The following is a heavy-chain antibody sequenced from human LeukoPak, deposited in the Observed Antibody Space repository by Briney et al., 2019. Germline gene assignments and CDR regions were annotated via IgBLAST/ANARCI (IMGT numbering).Heavy chain of an antibody. CDR3: ARVAYYYDSSGYQLFDY. CDR1: GYTFTGYY. CDR2: INPNSGGT. D-gene: IGHD3-22*01. Sequence: REASVKVSCKASGYTFTGYYMHWVRQAPGQGLEWMGWINPNSGGTNYAQKFQGRVTMTRDTSISTAYMELSRLRSDDTAVYYCARVAYYYDSSGYQLFDYWGQGTLVTVSS. V-gene: IGHV1-2*02. J-gene: IGHJ4*02.